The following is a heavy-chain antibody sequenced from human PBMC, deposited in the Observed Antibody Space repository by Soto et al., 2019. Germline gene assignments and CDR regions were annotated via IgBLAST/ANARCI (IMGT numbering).Heavy chain of an antibody. CDR1: GYTFTSYD. CDR3: ARAAAGSIGSYYYYYYMDV. Sequence: GASVKVSCKASGYTFTSYDINWVRQATGQGLEWMGWMNPNSGNTGYAQKFQGRVTMTRNTSISTAYMELSSLRSEDTAVYYCARAAAGSIGSYYYYYYMDVWGKGTTVTVSS. J-gene: IGHJ6*03. CDR2: MNPNSGNT. V-gene: IGHV1-8*01. D-gene: IGHD1-26*01.